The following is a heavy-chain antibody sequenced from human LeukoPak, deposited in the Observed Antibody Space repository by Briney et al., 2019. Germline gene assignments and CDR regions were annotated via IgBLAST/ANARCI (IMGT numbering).Heavy chain of an antibody. CDR3: ARIYYSSSSWSGFDY. V-gene: IGHV1-18*01. CDR2: ISAYNGNT. Sequence: ASAKVSCKASGYTFTSYGISWVRQAPGQGLEWMGWISAYNGNTNYAQKLQGRVTMTTDTSTSTAYMELRSLRSDDTAVYYCARIYYSSSSWSGFDYWGQGTLVTVSS. CDR1: GYTFTSYG. D-gene: IGHD6-6*01. J-gene: IGHJ4*02.